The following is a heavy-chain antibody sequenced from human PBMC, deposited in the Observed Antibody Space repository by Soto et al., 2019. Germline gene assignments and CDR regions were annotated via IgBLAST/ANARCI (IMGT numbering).Heavy chain of an antibody. CDR1: GFTFSDYY. CDR3: ARDKDHYNWIDP. CDR2: ISSGGSTI. V-gene: IGHV3-11*01. Sequence: GGSLRLSCAASGFTFSDYYMTWIRQAPGKGLEWVSYISSGGSTIYYADSVKGRFTISRDNAKNSLYLQMNSLRAEDTAVYYCARDKDHYNWIDPWGQGTLVTVSS. J-gene: IGHJ5*02.